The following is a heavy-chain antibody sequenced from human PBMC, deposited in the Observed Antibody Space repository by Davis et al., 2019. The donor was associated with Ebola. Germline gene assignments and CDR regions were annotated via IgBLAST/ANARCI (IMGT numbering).Heavy chain of an antibody. CDR2: ISYDGSNK. CDR1: GFTFSSYG. J-gene: IGHJ5*02. V-gene: IGHV3-30*18. D-gene: IGHD6-13*01. CDR3: AKKGSSSWYDWFDP. Sequence: GESLKISCAASGFTFSSYGMHWVRQAPGKGLEWVAVISYDGSNKYYADSVKGRFTISRDNSKNTLYLQMNSLRAEDTAVYYCAKKGSSSWYDWFDPWGQGTLVTVSS.